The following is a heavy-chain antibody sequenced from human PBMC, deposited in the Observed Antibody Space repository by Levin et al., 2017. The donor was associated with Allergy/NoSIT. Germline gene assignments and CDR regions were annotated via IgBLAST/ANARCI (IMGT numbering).Heavy chain of an antibody. V-gene: IGHV4-4*02. J-gene: IGHJ4*02. Sequence: SETLSLTCAVSGGSISSINWWSWVRQPPGKGLEWIGEIYHSVSTNYNPSLKSRVTISVDKFNNQFSLKLSSVTAADTAVYYCARDFGDYDSSGYYFDYWGQGALVTVSS. CDR3: ARDFGDYDSSGYYFDY. CDR1: GGSISSINW. D-gene: IGHD3-22*01. CDR2: IYHSVST.